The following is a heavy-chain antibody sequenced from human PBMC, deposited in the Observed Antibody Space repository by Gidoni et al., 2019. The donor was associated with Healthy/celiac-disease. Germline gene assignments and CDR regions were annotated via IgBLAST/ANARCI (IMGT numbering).Heavy chain of an antibody. Sequence: QLQLQASGPGLVKPSETLSLTCTVSGGSISSSSYYWGWIRQPPGKGLEWIGSIYYSGSTYYNPSLKSRVTISVDTSKNQFSLKLSSVTAADTAVYYCARHGDPSIVGALDYWGQGTLVTVSS. V-gene: IGHV4-39*01. CDR1: GGSISSSSYY. J-gene: IGHJ4*02. D-gene: IGHD1-26*01. CDR2: IYYSGST. CDR3: ARHGDPSIVGALDY.